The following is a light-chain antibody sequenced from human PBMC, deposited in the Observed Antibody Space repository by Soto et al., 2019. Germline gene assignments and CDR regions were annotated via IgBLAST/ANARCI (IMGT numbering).Light chain of an antibody. CDR1: QSVSSN. CDR2: GAS. CDR3: QQYNNWPTWT. J-gene: IGKJ1*01. V-gene: IGKV3-15*01. Sequence: EIVMTQSPATLSVSRGERATLSCRASQSVSSNLAWYQQKPGQAPRLLIYGASTRATGIPARFSGSGSGTEFILTISSLQSEDFAVYYCQQYNNWPTWTFGQGTKVDIK.